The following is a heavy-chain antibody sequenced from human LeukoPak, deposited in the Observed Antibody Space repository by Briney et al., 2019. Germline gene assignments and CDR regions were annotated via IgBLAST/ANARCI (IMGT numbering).Heavy chain of an antibody. V-gene: IGHV1-2*04. CDR3: ARGGLGYYDSSGSNWFDP. D-gene: IGHD3-22*01. Sequence: ASVKVSCKASGYTFTGYYMHWVRQAPGQGLEWIGWINPNSGGTNYAQKFQGWVTMTRDTSISTAYMELSRLRSDDTAVYYCARGGLGYYDSSGSNWFDPWGQGTLVTVSS. CDR1: GYTFTGYY. CDR2: INPNSGGT. J-gene: IGHJ5*02.